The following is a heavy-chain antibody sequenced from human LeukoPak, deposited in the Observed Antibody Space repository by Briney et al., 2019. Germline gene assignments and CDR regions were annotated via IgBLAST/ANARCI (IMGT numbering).Heavy chain of an antibody. Sequence: SETLSLTCTVSGGSISSSSYYWGWIRQPPGKGLEWIGNIYYSGSTYYNPSLKSRVTISVDTAKNQFSLKLSSVTAADTAVYYCARDGRFPPEVLPRYFDYWGQGTLVTVSS. CDR2: IYYSGST. CDR3: ARDGRFPPEVLPRYFDY. J-gene: IGHJ4*02. V-gene: IGHV4-39*07. D-gene: IGHD1-26*01. CDR1: GGSISSSSYY.